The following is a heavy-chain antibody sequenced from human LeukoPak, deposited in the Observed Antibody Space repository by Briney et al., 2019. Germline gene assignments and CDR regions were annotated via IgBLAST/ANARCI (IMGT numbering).Heavy chain of an antibody. Sequence: GGSLRLSCAASGFTFSSYAMSWVRQAPGKGLEWVSAISGSGGSTYYPGSVKGRFTISRENAKNSLYLQMNSLRAGDTAVYYCARGVGYYDSSGYYYYFDYWGQGTLVTVSS. CDR1: GFTFSSYA. D-gene: IGHD3-22*01. CDR2: ISGSGGST. J-gene: IGHJ4*02. CDR3: ARGVGYYDSSGYYYYFDY. V-gene: IGHV3-23*01.